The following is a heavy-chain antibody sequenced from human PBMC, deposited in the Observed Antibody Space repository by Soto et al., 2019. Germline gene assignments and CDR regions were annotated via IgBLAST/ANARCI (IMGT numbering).Heavy chain of an antibody. J-gene: IGHJ5*01. V-gene: IGHV3-23*01. Sequence: PGGSLRLSCAASGFTFSSYSMNWVRQAPGKGLEWVSSMSGSGDNTYHADSVKGRFTVSRDNSKNTLYLQMNSLRVEDTAVYYCAKGSYTNYNWFDSWGQGTLVTVSS. CDR1: GFTFSSYS. D-gene: IGHD4-4*01. CDR3: AKGSYTNYNWFDS. CDR2: MSGSGDNT.